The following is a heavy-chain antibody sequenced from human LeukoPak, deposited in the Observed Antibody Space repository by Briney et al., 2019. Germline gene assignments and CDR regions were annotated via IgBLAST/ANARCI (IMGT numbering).Heavy chain of an antibody. V-gene: IGHV1-2*02. J-gene: IGHJ4*02. CDR3: ARTLSTGVPLDY. CDR2: LNPNSGGT. D-gene: IGHD7-27*01. CDR1: GYTFTSYD. Sequence: ASVKVSCKASGYTFTSYDINWVRQAPGQGLEWMGWLNPNSGGTIYAQNFQGRVTMTRDTSTTTAYMELSRLTFDDTAVYYCARTLSTGVPLDYWGQGTLVTVSS.